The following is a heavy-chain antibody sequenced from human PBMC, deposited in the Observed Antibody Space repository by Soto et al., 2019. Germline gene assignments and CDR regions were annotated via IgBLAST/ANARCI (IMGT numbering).Heavy chain of an antibody. D-gene: IGHD1-20*01. V-gene: IGHV1-24*01. CDR3: ATDLLTETPVDY. Sequence: ASVKVSCKVSGYTLTELSMHWVRQAPGKGLEWMGGFDPEDGETIYAQKFQGRVTMTEDTSTDTAYMELSSLRSEDTAVYYCATDLLTETPVDYWGQGTLVTVSS. CDR1: GYTLTELS. CDR2: FDPEDGET. J-gene: IGHJ4*02.